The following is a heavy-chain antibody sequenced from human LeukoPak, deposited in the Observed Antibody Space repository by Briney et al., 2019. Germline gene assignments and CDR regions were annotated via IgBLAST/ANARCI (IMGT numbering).Heavy chain of an antibody. CDR1: GYTFTSYG. V-gene: IGHV1-18*01. Sequence: ASVKVSCKASGYTFTSYGISWVRQAPGQGLEWMGWISACNGNTNYAQKLQGRVTMTTDTSTSTAYMELRSLRSDDTAVYYCARDAPLVTTYYYYGMDVWGQGTTVTVSS. CDR2: ISACNGNT. J-gene: IGHJ6*02. D-gene: IGHD3-9*01. CDR3: ARDAPLVTTYYYYGMDV.